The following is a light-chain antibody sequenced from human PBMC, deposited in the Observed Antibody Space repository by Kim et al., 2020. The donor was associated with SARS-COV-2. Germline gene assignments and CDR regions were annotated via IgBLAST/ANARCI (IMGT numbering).Light chain of an antibody. J-gene: IGKJ1*01. CDR3: QKDNGAPGK. CDR1: QGISSN. V-gene: IGKV1-27*01. Sequence: DIQMTQSPSSLSASVGDRVTITCRASQGISSNVAWYQQKPGDVPKLLIYDASALLSGVPSRFSGSGSGTDFTLTISSLQPEDVATYYWQKDNGAPGKFGQGTKVDIK. CDR2: DAS.